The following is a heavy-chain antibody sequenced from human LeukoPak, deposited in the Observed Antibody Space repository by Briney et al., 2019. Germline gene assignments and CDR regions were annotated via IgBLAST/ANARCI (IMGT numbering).Heavy chain of an antibody. V-gene: IGHV1-2*06. CDR3: AREYDSSGENDY. J-gene: IGHJ4*02. D-gene: IGHD3-22*01. CDR2: INPNSGGT. CDR1: GYTFTGYY. Sequence: ASVKVSCKASGYTFTGYYMHWVRQAPGQGLECMGRINPNSGGTNYAQKFQGRVTMTRDTSISTAYMELSRLRSDDTAVYYCAREYDSSGENDYWGQGTLVTVSS.